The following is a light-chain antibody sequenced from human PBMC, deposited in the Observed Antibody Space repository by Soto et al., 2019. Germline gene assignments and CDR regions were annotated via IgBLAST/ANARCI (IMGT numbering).Light chain of an antibody. J-gene: IGLJ1*01. CDR1: SSDVGGYNY. Sequence: QSSLTQPASVSGSPGRSITISCTGTSSDVGGYNYVSWYQQLPDKAPKLMIYEVNNRPSGVSNRFSGSKSGNTASLTISGLQAEDEADYYCSSYTGSGTLDVSGTGTKVTVL. CDR3: SSYTGSGTLDV. CDR2: EVN. V-gene: IGLV2-14*03.